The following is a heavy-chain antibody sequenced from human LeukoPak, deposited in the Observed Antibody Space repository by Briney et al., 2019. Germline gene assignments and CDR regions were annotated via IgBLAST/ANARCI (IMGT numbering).Heavy chain of an antibody. CDR2: IWYDGSNK. CDR3: ARAPEALDYGDYVGSGYFDL. Sequence: PGGSLRLSCAASGFTFSSYGMHWVRQAPGKGLEWVAVIWYDGSNKYYADSVKGRFTISRDNSKNTLYLQMNSLRAEDTAVYYCARAPEALDYGDYVGSGYFDLWGRGTLVTVSS. V-gene: IGHV3-33*01. J-gene: IGHJ2*01. D-gene: IGHD4-17*01. CDR1: GFTFSSYG.